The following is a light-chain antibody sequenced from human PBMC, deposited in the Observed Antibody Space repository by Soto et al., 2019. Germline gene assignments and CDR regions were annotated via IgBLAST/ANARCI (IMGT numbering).Light chain of an antibody. CDR1: NIGSKS. CDR2: HDS. CDR3: QVWDSYSDHVV. J-gene: IGLJ3*02. V-gene: IGLV3-21*02. Sequence: YELTQPPSVSVAPGQTARITCGESNIGSKSVHWYQQKPGQAPVLVVSHDSDRPSGIPERFSGSNSGNTATLTISRVDAGDEADYFCQVWDSYSDHVVFGGGTQLTVL.